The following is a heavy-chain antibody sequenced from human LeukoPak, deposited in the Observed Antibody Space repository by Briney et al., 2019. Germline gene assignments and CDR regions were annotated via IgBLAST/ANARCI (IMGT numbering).Heavy chain of an antibody. J-gene: IGHJ4*02. CDR1: GASFNYYY. Sequence: SEILSLTCNVSGASFNYYYWSWIRQPAGKGLEWIGRVYLGGSTNYNPSLKSRVMMSLDKANNQFSLRLSSVTAADTATYYCARDHCDDAACYPFDRWGQGTLVTVSS. V-gene: IGHV4-4*07. CDR2: VYLGGST. D-gene: IGHD2-21*01. CDR3: ARDHCDDAACYPFDR.